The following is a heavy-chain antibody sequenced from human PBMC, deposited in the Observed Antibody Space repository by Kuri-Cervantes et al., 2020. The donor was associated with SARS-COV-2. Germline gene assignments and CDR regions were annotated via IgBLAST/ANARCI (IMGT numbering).Heavy chain of an antibody. Sequence: ASVKVSCKVSGYTLTELSMHWVRQAPGKGLEWMGGFDPEDGETIYAQKFQGRVTMTEDTSTDTAYMELSSLRSDDTAVHYCARASNDFWSGNYFDYWGQGPLVTVSS. CDR2: FDPEDGET. CDR1: GYTLTELS. J-gene: IGHJ4*02. CDR3: ARASNDFWSGNYFDY. D-gene: IGHD3-3*01. V-gene: IGHV1-24*01.